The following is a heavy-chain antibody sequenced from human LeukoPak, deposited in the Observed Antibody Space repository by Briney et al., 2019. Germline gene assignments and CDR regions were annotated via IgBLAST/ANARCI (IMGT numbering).Heavy chain of an antibody. CDR1: GGTFSSYA. D-gene: IGHD3-22*01. CDR3: ARDSYYGSSGYSTTSVY. Sequence: SVKVSCKASGGTFSSYAISWVRQAPGQGLEWMGRIIPIFGTANYAQKFQGRVTITTDESTSTAYMELSSLRSEDTAVYYCARDSYYGSSGYSTTSVYWGQGTLVTVSS. V-gene: IGHV1-69*05. J-gene: IGHJ4*02. CDR2: IIPIFGTA.